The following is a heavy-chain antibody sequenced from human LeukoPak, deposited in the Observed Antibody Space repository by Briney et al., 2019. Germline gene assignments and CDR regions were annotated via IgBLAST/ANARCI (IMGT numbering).Heavy chain of an antibody. CDR2: ISGSGGST. CDR3: ARETQWLTYPFDY. Sequence: GGSLRLSCAASGFTFSSYGMSWVRQAPGKGLEWVSAISGSGGSTYYADSVKGRFTISRDNAKNSLYLQMNSLRAEDTAVYYRARETQWLTYPFDYWGQGTLVTVSS. D-gene: IGHD6-19*01. V-gene: IGHV3-23*01. J-gene: IGHJ4*02. CDR1: GFTFSSYG.